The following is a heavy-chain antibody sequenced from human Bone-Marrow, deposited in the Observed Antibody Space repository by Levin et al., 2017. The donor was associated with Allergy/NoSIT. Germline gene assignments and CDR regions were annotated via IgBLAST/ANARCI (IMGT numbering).Heavy chain of an antibody. V-gene: IGHV3-66*01. J-gene: IGHJ6*02. D-gene: IGHD1-1*01. CDR2: IYTGGST. CDR3: ARDNGNWNYYYYYGMDV. Sequence: ESLKISCAASGFSVITNYMSWVRQAPGKGLEWVSSIYTGGSTYYADSVKGRFTISRDNSKNTLYLQMNSLRPEDTAVYYCARDNGNWNYYYYYGMDVWGQGTTVTVSS. CDR1: GFSVITNY.